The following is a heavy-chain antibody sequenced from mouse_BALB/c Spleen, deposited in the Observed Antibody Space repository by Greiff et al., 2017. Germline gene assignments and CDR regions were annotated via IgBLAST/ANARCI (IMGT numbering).Heavy chain of an antibody. CDR3: RRLITGYAMDY. J-gene: IGHJ4*01. D-gene: IGHD2-4*01. CDR1: GFTFTDYY. CDR2: IRNKANGNTT. Sequence: EVHLVESGGGLVQPGGSLRLSCATSGFTFTDYYMSWVRQPPGKALEWLGCIRNKANGNTTEYSVSVKGRFTISRDNSQSILYLQMNTLRAEDSATYCCRRLITGYAMDYWGQGTSLTVSS. V-gene: IGHV7-3*02.